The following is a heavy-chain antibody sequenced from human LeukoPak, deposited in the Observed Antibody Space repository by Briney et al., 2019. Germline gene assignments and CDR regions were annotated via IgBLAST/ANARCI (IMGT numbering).Heavy chain of an antibody. J-gene: IGHJ4*02. V-gene: IGHV1-58*02. CDR1: GFTFTSSA. CDR2: IVVGSGNT. Sequence: GTSVKVSCKASGFTFTSSAMQWLRQARGQRLEWIGWIVVGSGNTNYAQKFQERVTITRDMSTSTAYMELSSLRSEDTAVYYCSRGSGWLSVYWGQGTLVTVSS. CDR3: SRGSGWLSVY. D-gene: IGHD6-19*01.